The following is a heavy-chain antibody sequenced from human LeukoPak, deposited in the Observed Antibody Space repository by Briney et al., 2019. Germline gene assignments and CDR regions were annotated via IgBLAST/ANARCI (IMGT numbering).Heavy chain of an antibody. CDR1: GGSISSYY. J-gene: IGHJ3*02. CDR2: IYYSGTT. CDR3: ARDRRNWNPGSDFDI. V-gene: IGHV4-59*12. Sequence: SETLSLTCSVSGGSISSYYCDWIRQPPAKGLEWIGYIYYSGTTNYNPSLKSRVSLSVDTSKNQDSLKLSSVTAADTAVYYCARDRRNWNPGSDFDIWGQGTMVTVSS. D-gene: IGHD1-1*01.